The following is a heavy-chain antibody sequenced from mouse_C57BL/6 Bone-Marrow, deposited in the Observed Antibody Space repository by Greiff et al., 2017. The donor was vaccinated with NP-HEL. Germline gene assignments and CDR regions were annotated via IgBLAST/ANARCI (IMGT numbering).Heavy chain of an antibody. CDR2: IDPEDGET. CDR3: ARMDSSGYYFDY. D-gene: IGHD3-2*02. Sequence: EVQRVESGAELVKPGASVKLSCTASGFNIKDYNMHWVKQRTEQGLEWIGRIDPEDGETKNAPKFQGKATITADTSSNTAYLQLSSLTSEDTAVYYCARMDSSGYYFDYWGQGTTLTVSS. CDR1: GFNIKDYN. V-gene: IGHV14-2*01. J-gene: IGHJ2*01.